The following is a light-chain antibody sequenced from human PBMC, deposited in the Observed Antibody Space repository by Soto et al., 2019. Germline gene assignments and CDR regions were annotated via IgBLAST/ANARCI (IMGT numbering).Light chain of an antibody. CDR1: QSVSNNY. CDR3: QQYVTSPWA. CDR2: DAS. J-gene: IGKJ1*01. V-gene: IGKV3-20*01. Sequence: EIVLTQSPGTLSLSPGERATLSCRASQSVSNNYLAWYQQKPGQAPRLLIYDASTRATGIPDMFSGSGSGTDFTLTISRLEPEDFAVYYCQQYVTSPWAFGQGTKVDIK.